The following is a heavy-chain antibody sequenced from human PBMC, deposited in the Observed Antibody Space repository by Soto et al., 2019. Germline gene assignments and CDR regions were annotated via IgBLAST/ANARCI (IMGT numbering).Heavy chain of an antibody. J-gene: IGHJ5*02. V-gene: IGHV4-59*01. D-gene: IGHD2-2*01. CDR3: TRTTELPTAIHYFDP. CDR1: GGSFSGYY. Sequence: SETLSLTCTVSGGSFSGYYWSWIRQPPGKGLEWIGYIYYSGSTSYKTSLKSRVTISLDKSKNQFSLSLTSVTAADTAVYYCTRTTELPTAIHYFDPWGPRTLVTVS. CDR2: IYYSGST.